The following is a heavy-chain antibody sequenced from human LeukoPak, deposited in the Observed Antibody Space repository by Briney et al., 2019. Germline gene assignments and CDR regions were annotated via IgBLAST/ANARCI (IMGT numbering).Heavy chain of an antibody. J-gene: IGHJ4*02. CDR1: GVSISSSNSY. V-gene: IGHV4-39*01. D-gene: IGHD3-16*01. Sequence: PSETLSLTCTVSGVSISSSNSYWGWIRQPPGKGLEWIGSIYYSGNTYYNASLKSQVSISIDTSKNQFSLRLTSVTAADTAVYYCARLFYDHLWGTRRNGWDYFDYWGQGTLVTVSS. CDR2: IYYSGNT. CDR3: ARLFYDHLWGTRRNGWDYFDY.